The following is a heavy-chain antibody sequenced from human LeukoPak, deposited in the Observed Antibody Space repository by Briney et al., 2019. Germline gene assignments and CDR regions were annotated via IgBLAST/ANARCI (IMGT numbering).Heavy chain of an antibody. Sequence: PGRSLRLSCAASGFTFDDYAMHWVRHAPGKGLEWVSGISWNSGSIGYADSVKGRFTISRDNAKNSLYLQMNSLRAEDTALYYCAKGQYSYGHFDYWGQGTLVTVSS. CDR1: GFTFDDYA. CDR3: AKGQYSYGHFDY. CDR2: ISWNSGSI. J-gene: IGHJ4*02. D-gene: IGHD5-18*01. V-gene: IGHV3-9*01.